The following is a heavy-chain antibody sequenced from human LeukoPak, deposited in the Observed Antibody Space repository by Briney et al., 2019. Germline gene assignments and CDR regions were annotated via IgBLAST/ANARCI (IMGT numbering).Heavy chain of an antibody. J-gene: IGHJ4*02. Sequence: SETLSLTCTVSGGSISSYYWSWIRQPPGKGLEWIGYIYYSGSTNYNPSLKSRVTISVDTSKNQFSLKLSSVTAADTAVYYCARLAIFGVVTPLYYFDYWGQGTLVIVSS. V-gene: IGHV4-59*08. CDR1: GGSISSYY. CDR3: ARLAIFGVVTPLYYFDY. D-gene: IGHD3-3*01. CDR2: IYYSGST.